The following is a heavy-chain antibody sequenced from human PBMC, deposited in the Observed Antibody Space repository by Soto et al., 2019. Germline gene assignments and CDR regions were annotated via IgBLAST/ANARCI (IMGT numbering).Heavy chain of an antibody. CDR2: IYTSGST. J-gene: IGHJ6*02. D-gene: IGHD6-6*01. Sequence: PSETLSLTCTVSGGSISSYYWSWIRQPAGKGLEWIGRIYTSGSTNYNPSLKSRVTMSVDTSKNQFSLKLSSVTAADTAVYYCARDMMPYSSSSYYYYGMDVWGQGTTVTVSS. CDR1: GGSISSYY. CDR3: ARDMMPYSSSSYYYYGMDV. V-gene: IGHV4-4*07.